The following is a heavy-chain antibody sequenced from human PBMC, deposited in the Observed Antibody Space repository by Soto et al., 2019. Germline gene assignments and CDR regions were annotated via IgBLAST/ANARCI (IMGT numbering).Heavy chain of an antibody. D-gene: IGHD3-10*01. V-gene: IGHV3-9*01. Sequence: GGSLRLSCAAAGFTFDDYDMHWVRQGLGKGLEWVSGITWNSVGRGYADSVKGRFTISRDNAKNSLYLQMNSLRAEDTALYYCAXGFWPKRSGGYYLGMDVWGQGTTVTVSS. CDR2: ITWNSVGR. CDR3: AXGFWPKRSGGYYLGMDV. CDR1: GFTFDDYD. J-gene: IGHJ6*02.